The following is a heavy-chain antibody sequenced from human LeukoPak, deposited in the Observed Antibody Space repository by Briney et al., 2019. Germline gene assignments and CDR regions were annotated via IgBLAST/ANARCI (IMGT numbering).Heavy chain of an antibody. Sequence: PSETLSLTCSVSGYSITSGYYWSWIRQPAGKGLEWIGRIHSSGSTSYNPSLKSRVTMSVDTSKNQYSLKLSSVTAADTAVYYCARDTYYYGSGSYYFDYWGQGTLVTVSS. V-gene: IGHV4-4*07. CDR3: ARDTYYYGSGSYYFDY. D-gene: IGHD3-10*01. CDR2: IHSSGST. J-gene: IGHJ4*02. CDR1: GYSITSGYY.